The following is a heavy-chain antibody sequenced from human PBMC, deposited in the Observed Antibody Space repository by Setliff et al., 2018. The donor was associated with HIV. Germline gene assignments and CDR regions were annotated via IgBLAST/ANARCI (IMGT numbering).Heavy chain of an antibody. Sequence: KPSETLSLTCTVSGGSISSAGYYWGWIRQPPGKGLEWIGSIYYRGNTHYNPSLKSRVTISVDRPKNQFSLRLSSVTAADTAVYYCARHYPGIARGAFDIWGQGTMVTVSS. D-gene: IGHD6-13*01. J-gene: IGHJ3*02. V-gene: IGHV4-39*01. CDR3: ARHYPGIARGAFDI. CDR1: GGSISSAGYY. CDR2: IYYRGNT.